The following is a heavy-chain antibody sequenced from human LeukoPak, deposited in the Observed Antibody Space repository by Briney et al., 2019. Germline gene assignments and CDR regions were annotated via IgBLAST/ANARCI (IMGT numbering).Heavy chain of an antibody. V-gene: IGHV3-30*02. CDR3: AKDAVTTPMYYFDY. CDR2: IRYDGSNK. Sequence: LTGGSLRLSCAASGFTFSSYGMHWVRKAPGKGLEWVAFIRYDGSNKYYADSVKGRFTISRDNSKNTLYLQMNSLRAEDTAVYYCAKDAVTTPMYYFDYWGQGTLVTVSS. CDR1: GFTFSSYG. D-gene: IGHD4-11*01. J-gene: IGHJ4*02.